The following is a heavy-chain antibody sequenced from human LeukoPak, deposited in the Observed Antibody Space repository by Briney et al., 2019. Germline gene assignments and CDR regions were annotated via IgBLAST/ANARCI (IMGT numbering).Heavy chain of an antibody. CDR2: ISYDGSNK. CDR3: ARDRVLRFLEWFPSYYYGMDV. Sequence: GGSLRLSCAASGFTFSSYAMHWVRQAPGKGLEWVAVISYDGSNKYYADSVKGRFTISRVNSKNTLYLQMNSLRAEDTAVYYCARDRVLRFLEWFPSYYYGMDVWGQGTTVTVSS. D-gene: IGHD3-3*01. J-gene: IGHJ6*02. V-gene: IGHV3-30-3*01. CDR1: GFTFSSYA.